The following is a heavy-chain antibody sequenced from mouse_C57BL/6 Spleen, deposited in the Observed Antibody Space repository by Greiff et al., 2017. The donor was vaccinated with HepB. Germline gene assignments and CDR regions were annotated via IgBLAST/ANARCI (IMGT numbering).Heavy chain of an antibody. D-gene: IGHD2-5*01. Sequence: VQLKQPGAELVKPGASVKLSCKASGYTFTSYWMHWVKQRPGQGLEWIGMIHPNSGSTNYNEKFKSKATLTVDKSSSTAYMQLSSLTSEDSAVYYCARGYSNYVGVFAYWGQGTLVTVSA. CDR3: ARGYSNYVGVFAY. V-gene: IGHV1-64*01. CDR1: GYTFTSYW. CDR2: IHPNSGST. J-gene: IGHJ3*01.